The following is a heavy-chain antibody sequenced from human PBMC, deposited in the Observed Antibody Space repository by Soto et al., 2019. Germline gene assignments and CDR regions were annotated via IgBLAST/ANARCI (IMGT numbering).Heavy chain of an antibody. V-gene: IGHV1-69*13. CDR2: LIPMFGTT. CDR1: GGTFSSYA. D-gene: IGHD2-15*01. CDR3: ARGVWDCRSGGCYGWFDP. Sequence: SVKVSCKASGGTFSSYAISWVRQAPGQGLKWMGTLIPMFGTTDYAQRLQGRVTINADESTNTAYMELSSLRSEDTAVYYCARGVWDCRSGGCYGWFDPWGQGTLVTVSS. J-gene: IGHJ5*02.